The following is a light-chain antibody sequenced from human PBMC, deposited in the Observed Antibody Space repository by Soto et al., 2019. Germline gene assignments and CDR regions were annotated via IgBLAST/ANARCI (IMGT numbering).Light chain of an antibody. CDR2: GAS. J-gene: IGKJ1*01. CDR3: LQFNTFPWT. CDR1: QAIRND. Sequence: AIQMTQSPSSLSASVGDRVTITCRASQAIRNDLGWYQQKPGKAPNLLIFGASNLQAGVPVRFSASGSGTNFTLTISSLQPDDFATYYCLQFNTFPWTFGQGTKVDIK. V-gene: IGKV1-6*01.